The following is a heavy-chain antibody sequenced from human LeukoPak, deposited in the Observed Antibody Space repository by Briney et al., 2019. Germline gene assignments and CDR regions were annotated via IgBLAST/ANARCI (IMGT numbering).Heavy chain of an antibody. CDR1: GFTFSSYE. Sequence: PGGSLRLSCAASGFTFSSYEMNWVRQAPGKGLEWVSYISSSSSTMYYADSVKGRFTISRDNAKNSLYLQMNSLRAEDTAVYYCAKGGPYDILTGKIVFDIWGQGTMVSVSS. J-gene: IGHJ3*02. CDR2: ISSSSSTM. CDR3: AKGGPYDILTGKIVFDI. D-gene: IGHD3-9*01. V-gene: IGHV3-48*03.